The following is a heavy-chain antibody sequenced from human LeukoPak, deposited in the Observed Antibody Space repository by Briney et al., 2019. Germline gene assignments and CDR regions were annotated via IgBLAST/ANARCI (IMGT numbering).Heavy chain of an antibody. D-gene: IGHD3-10*01. J-gene: IGHJ4*02. CDR3: ASRGGFSYIDY. CDR2: IYSGGST. V-gene: IGHV3-53*04. CDR1: GFTVSSNY. Sequence: GGSLRLSCAASGFTVSSNYMSWVRQAPGEGLEWVSVIYSGGSTYYADSVKGRFTISRHNFKNTVYLQMNSLRAEDTAVYYCASRGGFSYIDYWGQGSLVTVSS.